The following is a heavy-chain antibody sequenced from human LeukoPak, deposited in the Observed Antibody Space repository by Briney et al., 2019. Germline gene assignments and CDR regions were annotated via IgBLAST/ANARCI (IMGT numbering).Heavy chain of an antibody. CDR1: SASVSDYH. Sequence: SETLSLACAVFSASVSDYHWSWIRQSPGKGLEWIGEVSRPGSTTYNPSLNSRVTISMDTSKNQFSLKLSSVTAADTAVYYCARTIGIAAAGNYNYWGQGTLVTVSS. D-gene: IGHD6-13*01. CDR3: ARTIGIAAAGNYNY. CDR2: VSRPGST. V-gene: IGHV4-34*01. J-gene: IGHJ4*02.